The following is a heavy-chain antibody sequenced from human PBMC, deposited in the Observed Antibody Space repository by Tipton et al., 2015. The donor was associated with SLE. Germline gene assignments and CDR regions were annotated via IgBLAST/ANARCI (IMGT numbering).Heavy chain of an antibody. Sequence: TLSLTCTVSGGSISSSSYYWGWIRQPPGKGLEWIGYIYYSGSTNYNPSLKSRVTISVDTSKNQFSLKLSSVTAADTAVYYCARAVVITMVQGPRGWFDPWGQGTLVTVSS. CDR2: IYYSGST. CDR1: GGSISSSSYY. CDR3: ARAVVITMVQGPRGWFDP. J-gene: IGHJ5*02. D-gene: IGHD3-10*01. V-gene: IGHV4-61*05.